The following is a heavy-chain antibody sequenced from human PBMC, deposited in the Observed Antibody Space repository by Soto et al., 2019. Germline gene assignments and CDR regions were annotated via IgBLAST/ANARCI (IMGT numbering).Heavy chain of an antibody. D-gene: IGHD3-10*01. V-gene: IGHV1-18*01. Sequence: QVQLVQSGAEVKKPGASVKVSCKAPGYTFTSYGISWVRQAPGQGLEWMGWISAYNGNTNYAQKLQGRVTMTTDTSTSTAYMELRSLRSDDTAVYYCARDRVYYGSGSYRNSGIDYWGQGTLVTVSS. CDR1: GYTFTSYG. J-gene: IGHJ4*02. CDR3: ARDRVYYGSGSYRNSGIDY. CDR2: ISAYNGNT.